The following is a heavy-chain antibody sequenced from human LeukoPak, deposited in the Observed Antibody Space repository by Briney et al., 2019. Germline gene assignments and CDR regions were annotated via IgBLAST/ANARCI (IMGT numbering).Heavy chain of an antibody. CDR3: ARDLAGEWGNYFDY. V-gene: IGHV4-59*12. D-gene: IGHD3-16*01. CDR2: VHYSGST. J-gene: IGHJ4*02. Sequence: SSETLSLTCTVSGGSIIGYYWNWVRHRPGRGLEWIGYVHYSGSTKYNSSLNNRVIISIDTSKNQSSLRLTSVTPADTAVYYCARDLAGEWGNYFDYWGQGIVVTVPS. CDR1: GGSIIGYY.